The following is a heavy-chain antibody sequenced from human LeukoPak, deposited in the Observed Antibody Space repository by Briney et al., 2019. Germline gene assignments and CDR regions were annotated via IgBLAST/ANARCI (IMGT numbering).Heavy chain of an antibody. CDR2: ISSSSSTI. CDR1: GFTFSSYS. J-gene: IGHJ4*02. V-gene: IGHV3-48*01. CDR3: GKELPTYYDFWSGHPTDY. D-gene: IGHD3-3*01. Sequence: GGSLRLSCAASGFTFSSYSMNWVRQAPGKGLEWVSYISSSSSTIYYADSVKGRFTISRDNAKNSLYLQMNSLRAEDTAVYYCGKELPTYYDFWSGHPTDYWGQGTLVTVSS.